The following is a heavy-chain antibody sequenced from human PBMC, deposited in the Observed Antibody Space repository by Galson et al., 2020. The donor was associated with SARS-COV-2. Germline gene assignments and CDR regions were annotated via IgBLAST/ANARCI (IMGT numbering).Heavy chain of an antibody. V-gene: IGHV4-61*09. Sequence: SETLSLTCTVSGDSISSDFYHWSWIRQPAGKGLEWIGHFYTNGNTNYSPSLKSRVSMSVDTSKNQFSLKLSSVTAADTAVYYCARDRDWQHPPSRGGYYSYYMDVWGKGTTVTVSS. CDR3: ARDRDWQHPPSRGGYYSYYMDV. CDR2: FYTNGNT. J-gene: IGHJ6*03. CDR1: GDSISSDFYH. D-gene: IGHD6-13*01.